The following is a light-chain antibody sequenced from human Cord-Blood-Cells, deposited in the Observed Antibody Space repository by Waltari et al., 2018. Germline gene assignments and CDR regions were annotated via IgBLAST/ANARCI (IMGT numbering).Light chain of an antibody. CDR1: QSISSY. CDR3: QQSYSTPYT. Sequence: DIQMTQSPSSLSASVGDRVTITCRASQSISSYLNCDQQKPGKDHKLLIYAASSLQIGVPSRFSGRGSGTDFTLTISSLQPEDFATYYCQQSYSTPYTFGQGTKLEIK. J-gene: IGKJ2*01. CDR2: AAS. V-gene: IGKV1-39*01.